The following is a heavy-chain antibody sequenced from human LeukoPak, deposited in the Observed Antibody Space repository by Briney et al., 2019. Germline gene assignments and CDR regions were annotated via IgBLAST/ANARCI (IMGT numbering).Heavy chain of an antibody. CDR2: HYYSGTT. CDR1: GGSIMRGEYY. J-gene: IGHJ4*02. Sequence: SETLSLTCIVSGGSIMRGEYYWSWIRQAPGKGLEWIGYHYYSGTTNYSPSLKSRVDISIDTFRNQFSLRLTSVTAADTAVYYCARGRYYGDYIDYWGQGAPVTVSS. CDR3: ARGRYYGDYIDY. D-gene: IGHD4-17*01. V-gene: IGHV4-30-4*01.